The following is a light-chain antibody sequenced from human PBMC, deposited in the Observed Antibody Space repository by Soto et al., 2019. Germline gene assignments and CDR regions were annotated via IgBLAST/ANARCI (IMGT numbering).Light chain of an antibody. CDR2: GAS. CDR1: QTVTSTY. CDR3: QQSDISPVWT. V-gene: IGKV3-20*01. Sequence: EIVLTQSPGTLSLSPGERATLSCRASQTVTSTYLAWYQQKPGQAPRLLIYGASSRATGIPDRFSGSGSGTDFTLTISRVEPDDFAVYFCQQSDISPVWTFGQGTRVEMK. J-gene: IGKJ1*01.